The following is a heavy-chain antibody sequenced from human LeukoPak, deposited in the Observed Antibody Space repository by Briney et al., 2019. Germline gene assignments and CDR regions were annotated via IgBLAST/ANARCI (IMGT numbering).Heavy chain of an antibody. D-gene: IGHD3-3*01. CDR3: ARHGNYDFWSGSYFDY. Sequence: SETLSLTCAVYGGSFSGYYWSWIRQPPGKRLEWIGEVNHSGSTYYNPSLKSRVTISVDTSKNQFSLKLSSVTAADTAVYYCARHGNYDFWSGSYFDYWGQGTLVTVSS. CDR1: GGSFSGYY. J-gene: IGHJ4*02. CDR2: VNHSGST. V-gene: IGHV4-34*01.